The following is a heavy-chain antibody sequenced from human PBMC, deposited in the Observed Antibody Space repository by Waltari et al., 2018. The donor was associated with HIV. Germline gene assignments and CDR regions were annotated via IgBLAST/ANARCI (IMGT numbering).Heavy chain of an antibody. Sequence: QVQLVQSGAEVKKPGASVKVSCKASGYTFTAYYMHWVRQAPGQGLEWMGRINHNSGDTNYGQKFQGRVPMTRDTSISTAYMELSRLRSDDTAVYYCARDSYYYDSSGFFPDFWGQGTLVTVSS. CDR1: GYTFTAYY. J-gene: IGHJ4*02. D-gene: IGHD3-22*01. CDR2: INHNSGDT. V-gene: IGHV1-2*06. CDR3: ARDSYYYDSSGFFPDF.